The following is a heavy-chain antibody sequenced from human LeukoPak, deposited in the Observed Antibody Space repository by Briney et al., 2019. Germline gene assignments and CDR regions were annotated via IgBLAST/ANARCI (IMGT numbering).Heavy chain of an antibody. CDR3: AEAYCGGDCYSEFGYYYYGMDV. V-gene: IGHV4-34*01. D-gene: IGHD2-21*02. Sequence: PSETLSLTCAVYGGSFSGYYWSWIRQPPGKGLEWIGEINHSGSTNYNPSLKSRVTISVDTSKNQFSLKLSSVTAADTAVYYCAEAYCGGDCYSEFGYYYYGMDVWGQGTTVTVSS. CDR2: INHSGST. J-gene: IGHJ6*02. CDR1: GGSFSGYY.